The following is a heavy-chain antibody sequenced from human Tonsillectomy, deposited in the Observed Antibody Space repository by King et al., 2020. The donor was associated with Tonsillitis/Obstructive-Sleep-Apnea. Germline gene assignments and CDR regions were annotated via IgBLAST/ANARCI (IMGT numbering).Heavy chain of an antibody. D-gene: IGHD4-17*01. V-gene: IGHV4-59*12. J-gene: IGHJ6*03. CDR3: ARGYGDYRYYYFYYMDV. Sequence: MQLQESGPGLVKPSETLSLVCTVSGGSISNFYWSWIRQPPGKGLEWIGYISDSGITNYNPSLKSRVTISFDTSKNQLSLRLTSVTAADTAVYYCARGYGDYRYYYFYYMDVWGKGTTVTVSS. CDR2: ISDSGIT. CDR1: GGSISNFY.